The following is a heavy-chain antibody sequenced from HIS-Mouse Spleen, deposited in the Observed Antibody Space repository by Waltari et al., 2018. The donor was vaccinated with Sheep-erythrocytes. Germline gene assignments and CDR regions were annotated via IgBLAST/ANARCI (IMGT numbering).Heavy chain of an antibody. CDR2: IYSSGST. CDR3: ARGHPDYGDYDAFDI. Sequence: EVQLVESGGGLIQPGGSLSVSCAASGFSASCNLLSGVRQAPGKGLEWVSVIYSSGSTYNADSVKGRFTISRDNSKNTLYLQMNSLRAEDTAVYYCARGHPDYGDYDAFDIWGQGTMVTVSS. CDR1: GFSASCNL. D-gene: IGHD4-17*01. V-gene: IGHV3-53*01. J-gene: IGHJ3*02.